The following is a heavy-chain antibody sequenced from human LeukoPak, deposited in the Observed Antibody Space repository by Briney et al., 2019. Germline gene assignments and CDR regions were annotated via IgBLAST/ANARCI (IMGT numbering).Heavy chain of an antibody. CDR2: IYHSGST. Sequence: SETLSLTCTVSGYSISSGYYWGWIRQPPGKGLEWIGSIYHSGSTYYNPSLKSRVTISVDTSKNQFSLKLSSVTAADTAVYYCARDAKWIQLWVYRPGGWFDPWGQGTLVTVSS. CDR3: ARDAKWIQLWVYRPGGWFDP. D-gene: IGHD5-18*01. CDR1: GYSISSGYY. J-gene: IGHJ5*02. V-gene: IGHV4-38-2*02.